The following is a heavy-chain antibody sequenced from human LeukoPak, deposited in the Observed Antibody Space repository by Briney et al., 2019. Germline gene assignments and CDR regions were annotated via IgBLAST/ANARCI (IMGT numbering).Heavy chain of an antibody. Sequence: ASVKVSCKASGYTFTGYYMHWVRPAPGQGLEWMGRINPNSGGTNYAQKFQGRVTMTRDTSISTAYMELSRLRSDDTAVDYCARTPYSYGFTAYYWGQGTLVTVSS. D-gene: IGHD5-18*01. V-gene: IGHV1-2*06. CDR1: GYTFTGYY. CDR2: INPNSGGT. CDR3: ARTPYSYGFTAYY. J-gene: IGHJ4*02.